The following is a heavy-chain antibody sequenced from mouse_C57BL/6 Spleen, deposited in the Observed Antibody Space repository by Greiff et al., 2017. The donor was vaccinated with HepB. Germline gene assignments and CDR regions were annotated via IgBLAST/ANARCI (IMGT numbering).Heavy chain of an antibody. J-gene: IGHJ3*01. CDR3: AREVYDYDVSWFAY. Sequence: EVKLQESGPELVKPGASVKISCKASGYSFTGYYMNWVKQSPEKSLEWIGEINPSTGGTTYNQKFKAKATLTVDKSSSTAYMQLKSLTSEDSAVYYCAREVYDYDVSWFAYWGQGTLVTVSA. CDR1: GYSFTGYY. V-gene: IGHV1-42*01. D-gene: IGHD2-4*01. CDR2: INPSTGGT.